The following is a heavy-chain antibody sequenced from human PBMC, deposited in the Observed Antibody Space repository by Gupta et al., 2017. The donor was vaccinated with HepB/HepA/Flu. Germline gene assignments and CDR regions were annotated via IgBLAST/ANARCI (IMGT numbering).Heavy chain of an antibody. J-gene: IGHJ6*03. CDR2: IIPIFGTA. D-gene: IGHD1-1*01. CDR3: ARDRLERAASYYEDDYMDD. V-gene: IGHV1-69*01. Sequence: QVQLVQSGAEVKKPGSSVKVSCKASGVTFSSYAISWVRQARGQGREWMGGIIPIFGTANYAQKVQGRVTITADESTSTAYMELSSLRSEDTAVYDCARDRLERAASYYEDDYMDDWGKGTTVTVSS. CDR1: GVTFSSYA.